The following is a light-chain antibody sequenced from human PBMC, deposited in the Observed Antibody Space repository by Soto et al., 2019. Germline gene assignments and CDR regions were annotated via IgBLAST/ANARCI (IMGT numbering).Light chain of an antibody. CDR1: QSVSSY. CDR2: DAS. CDR3: QQRFNWPRVT. V-gene: IGKV3-11*01. J-gene: IGKJ2*01. Sequence: EIVLTQSPATLSLSPGERATLSCRASQSVSSYLAWYQQKPGQAPRLLIYDASNRATGIPARFSGGGSGTDFTLTISSLEPEDVAVYYCQQRFNWPRVTFGQGTKLEIK.